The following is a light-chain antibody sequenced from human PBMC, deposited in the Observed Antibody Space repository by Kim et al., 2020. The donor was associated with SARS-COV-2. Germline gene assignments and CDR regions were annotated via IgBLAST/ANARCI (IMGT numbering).Light chain of an antibody. V-gene: IGKV2-30*01. J-gene: IGKJ2*01. CDR1: HSLVYGDGNIY. Sequence: QRAAVSSRSLHSLVYGDGNIYFNWFQQRPGQSPGRLIYKVSHRDSGVPDRFSGSGSGTNFTLKISRVEAEDVGIYYCMQGTHWPYTFGQGTKLEI. CDR2: KVS. CDR3: MQGTHWPYT.